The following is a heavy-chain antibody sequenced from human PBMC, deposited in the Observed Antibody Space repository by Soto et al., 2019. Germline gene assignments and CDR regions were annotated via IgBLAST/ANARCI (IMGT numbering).Heavy chain of an antibody. V-gene: IGHV2-70*01. Sequence: SGPTLVNPTQTLTLTCTFSGFSLSTSGTCVSWIRQPPGKALEWLALIDWDDDKYYSTSLKTRLTISKDTSKNQVVLTMTNMDPVDTATYYCARIDARYDSSGYPFDYWGQGTLVTVSS. D-gene: IGHD3-22*01. CDR3: ARIDARYDSSGYPFDY. CDR2: IDWDDDK. J-gene: IGHJ4*02. CDR1: GFSLSTSGTC.